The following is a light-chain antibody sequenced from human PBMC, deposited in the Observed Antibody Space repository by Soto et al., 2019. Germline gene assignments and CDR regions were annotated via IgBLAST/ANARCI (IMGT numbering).Light chain of an antibody. J-gene: IGLJ1*01. CDR2: YDD. CDR3: AAWDDRLNGHV. Sequence: QSVLTQPPSVSEAPCQRVNISCSGSNSNIGNNVVNWYQQLPGKAPKLLIFYDDVKPSGVSDRFSGSKSGSSASLAISGLQSEDEADYFCAAWDDRLNGHVFGTGTKVTVL. V-gene: IGLV1-36*01. CDR1: NSNIGNNV.